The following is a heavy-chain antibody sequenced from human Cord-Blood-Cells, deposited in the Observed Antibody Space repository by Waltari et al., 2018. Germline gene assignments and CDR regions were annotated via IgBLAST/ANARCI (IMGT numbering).Heavy chain of an antibody. V-gene: IGHV1-69*01. D-gene: IGHD6-13*01. CDR3: ARVGAAARERLDY. CDR2: IIPIFGTA. Sequence: QVQLVQSGAEVTKPGSSVKVSCQASGGTFRSYSISLGRQAPGQGLEWMGGIIPIFGTANYAQKFQGRVTITADESTSTAYMELSSLRSEDTAVYYCARVGAAARERLDYWGQGTLVTVSS. J-gene: IGHJ4*02. CDR1: GGTFRSYS.